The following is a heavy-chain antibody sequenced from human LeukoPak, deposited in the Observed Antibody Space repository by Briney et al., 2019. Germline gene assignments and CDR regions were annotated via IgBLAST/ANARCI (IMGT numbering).Heavy chain of an antibody. V-gene: IGHV3-30*18. CDR1: GFTFSSYG. J-gene: IGHJ6*03. CDR3: AKAGRGYSYGYFGYMDV. D-gene: IGHD5-18*01. Sequence: PGGSLRLSCAASGFTFSSYGMHWVRQAPGKGLEWVAVISYDGSNKYYADSVKGRFTISRDNSKNTLYLQMNSLRAEDTAVYYCAKAGRGYSYGYFGYMDVWGKGTTVTVSS. CDR2: ISYDGSNK.